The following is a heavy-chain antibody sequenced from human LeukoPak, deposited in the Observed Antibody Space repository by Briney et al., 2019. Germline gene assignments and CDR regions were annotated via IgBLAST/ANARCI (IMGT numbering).Heavy chain of an antibody. CDR2: IIAIFGSA. D-gene: IGHD3-22*01. J-gene: IGHJ4*02. Sequence: ASVKVSCKASGCTFSSYAIRLVRQAPGHGLEWMGGIIAIFGSANYAQKFEGRVTITADGTTSTAYMELGSESCEGPTVYCFVTYNSIATTGEYFDHWGQGTLVTVSS. CDR1: GCTFSSYA. V-gene: IGHV1-69*13. CDR3: VTYNSIATTGEYFDH.